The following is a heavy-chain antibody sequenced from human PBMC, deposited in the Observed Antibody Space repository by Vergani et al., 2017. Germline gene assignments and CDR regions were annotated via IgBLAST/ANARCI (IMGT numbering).Heavy chain of an antibody. CDR3: ARDRRPASIAVAGNDAFDI. CDR1: GGTFSSYA. Sequence: VSCKASGGTFSSYAISWVRQAPGQGLEWMGGIIPIFGTANYAQKFQGRVTITADESTSTAYMELSSLRSEDTAVYYCARDRRPASIAVAGNDAFDIWGQGTMVTVSS. J-gene: IGHJ3*02. D-gene: IGHD6-19*01. V-gene: IGHV1-69*01. CDR2: IIPIFGTA.